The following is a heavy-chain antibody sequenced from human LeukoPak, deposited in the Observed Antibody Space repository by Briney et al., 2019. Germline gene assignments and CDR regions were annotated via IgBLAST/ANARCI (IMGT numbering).Heavy chain of an antibody. CDR3: ARDSYYDILTGYLRYFDY. D-gene: IGHD3-9*01. V-gene: IGHV3-21*01. Sequence: GGSLRLSCAAFGFTFSSYSINWVRQAPGKGLEWVSSISSSSSYIYYADSVKGRFTISRDNAKNSLYLQMNSLRAEDTAVYYCARDSYYDILTGYLRYFDYWGQGTLVTVSS. J-gene: IGHJ4*02. CDR2: ISSSSSYI. CDR1: GFTFSSYS.